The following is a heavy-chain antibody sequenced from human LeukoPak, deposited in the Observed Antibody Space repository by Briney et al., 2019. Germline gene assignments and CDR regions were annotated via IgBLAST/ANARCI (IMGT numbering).Heavy chain of an antibody. V-gene: IGHV3-11*01. D-gene: IGHD3-3*01. J-gene: IGHJ3*02. CDR1: GFTFSDYY. CDR2: ISSSGSTI. Sequence: GGSLRLSCAASGFTFSDYYMSWIRQAPGKGLEGVSYISSSGSTIYYADSVKGRFTISRDNAKNSLYLQTNSLRAEDTAVYYCARGYYDFWSGPSDAFDIWGPGTMVTVSS. CDR3: ARGYYDFWSGPSDAFDI.